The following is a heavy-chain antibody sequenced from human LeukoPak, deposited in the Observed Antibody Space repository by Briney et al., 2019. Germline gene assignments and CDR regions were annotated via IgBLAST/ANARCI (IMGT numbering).Heavy chain of an antibody. Sequence: SETLSLTCAVYGGSFSGYYWSWIRQPPGKGLEWIGEINHSGSTNYNPSLKSRVTISVDTSKNQFSLKLSSVTAADTAVYYCARGGYSGLTHWVQGTLVTVSS. CDR3: ARGGYSGLTH. D-gene: IGHD5-12*01. CDR1: GGSFSGYY. CDR2: INHSGST. J-gene: IGHJ4*02. V-gene: IGHV4-34*01.